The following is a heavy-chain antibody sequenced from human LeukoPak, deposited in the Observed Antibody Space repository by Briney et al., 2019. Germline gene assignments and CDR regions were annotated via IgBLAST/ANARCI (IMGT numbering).Heavy chain of an antibody. D-gene: IGHD6-13*01. CDR3: AKAHSSSLDY. Sequence: GGSLRLSCAVSGFTFSSYAMTWVRQAPGKGLEWVSTINNSGGSTFYADSVKGRFTISRDNSKNTLYLQMNSLRAEDTAIYYCAKAHSSSLDYWGQGTLVTVSS. J-gene: IGHJ4*02. CDR2: INNSGGST. V-gene: IGHV3-23*01. CDR1: GFTFSSYA.